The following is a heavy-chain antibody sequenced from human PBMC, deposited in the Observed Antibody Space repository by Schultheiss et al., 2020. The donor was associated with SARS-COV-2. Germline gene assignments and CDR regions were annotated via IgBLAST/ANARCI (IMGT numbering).Heavy chain of an antibody. CDR2: ISGSGGST. CDR3: AKDLSYGDYGY. D-gene: IGHD4-17*01. CDR1: GFTFSNAW. V-gene: IGHV3-23*01. J-gene: IGHJ4*02. Sequence: GGSLRLSCAASGFTFSNAWMNWVRQAPGKGLEWVSAISGSGGSTYYADSVKGRFTISRDNSKNTLYLQMNSLRAEDTAVYYCAKDLSYGDYGYWGQGTLVTVSS.